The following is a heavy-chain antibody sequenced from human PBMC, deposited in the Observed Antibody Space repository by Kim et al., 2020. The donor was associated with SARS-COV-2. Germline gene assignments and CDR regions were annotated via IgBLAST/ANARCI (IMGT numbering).Heavy chain of an antibody. CDR2: ITVSSTHI. CDR1: GFTFNTYT. D-gene: IGHD3-10*01. CDR3: ARGWFGQVGDY. Sequence: GGSLRLSCAASGFTFNTYTMDWVRQAPGKGLEWVPSITVSSTHIYYADSVEGRFTISRDNARNSVYLQMNSLRVDDTAIYYCARGWFGQVGDYWGQGARV. J-gene: IGHJ4*02. V-gene: IGHV3-21*01.